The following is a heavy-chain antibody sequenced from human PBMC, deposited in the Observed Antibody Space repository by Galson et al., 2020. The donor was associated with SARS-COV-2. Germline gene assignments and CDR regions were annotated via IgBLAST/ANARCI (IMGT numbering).Heavy chain of an antibody. Sequence: ETSETLSLTCTVSGGSISSYYWSWIRQHPGKGLEWIGYIYYSGSTNYNPSLKSRVTISVDTSKNQFSLKLSSVTAADTAVYYCARARRITIFGVVDSFDYWGQGTLVTVSS. J-gene: IGHJ4*02. CDR1: GGSISSYY. CDR2: IYYSGST. D-gene: IGHD3-3*01. V-gene: IGHV4-59*01. CDR3: ARARRITIFGVVDSFDY.